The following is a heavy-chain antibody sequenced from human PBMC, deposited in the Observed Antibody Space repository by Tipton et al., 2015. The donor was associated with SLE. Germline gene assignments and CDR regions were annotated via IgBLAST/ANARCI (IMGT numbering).Heavy chain of an antibody. D-gene: IGHD2-15*01. CDR3: ARAHYSGCCAQFFDY. V-gene: IGHV4-34*01. CDR2: INHSETT. Sequence: TLSLTCAVYGGSFSDYYWSWIRQPPGKGLEWIGEINHSETTYYKSSLKSRVTMSVDTSKNQFSLRVNSVTAADTAIYYCARAHYSGCCAQFFDYWGQGPLVTVSS. CDR1: GGSFSDYY. J-gene: IGHJ4*02.